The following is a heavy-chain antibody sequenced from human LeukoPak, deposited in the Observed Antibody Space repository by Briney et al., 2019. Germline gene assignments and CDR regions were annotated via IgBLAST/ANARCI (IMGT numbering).Heavy chain of an antibody. V-gene: IGHV3-23*01. CDR2: ISGSGSST. Sequence: GGSLRLSCTASGFTFGDYAMSWVRQAPGKGLEWVSGISGSGSSTNYADSVKGRFTISRDNSKNTLYLQMNSLRAEDTAVYYCAKDSAKKYDDYWGQGTLVTVSS. J-gene: IGHJ4*02. CDR3: AKDSAKKYDDY. CDR1: GFTFGDYA. D-gene: IGHD2/OR15-2a*01.